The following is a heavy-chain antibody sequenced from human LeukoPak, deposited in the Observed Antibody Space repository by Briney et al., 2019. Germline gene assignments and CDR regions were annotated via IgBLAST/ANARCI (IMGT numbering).Heavy chain of an antibody. CDR1: GFTFSSYA. V-gene: IGHV3-23*01. CDR2: ISGSGGTT. Sequence: PGGSLRLSCAVSGFTFSSYAMSWVRQAPGKGLEWVSVISGSGGTTYYADSVKGRFTISRDNSKNTLYLQMNSLRAEDTAVYYCAKEKSQSGGNTLGFFDYWGQGTLVTVSS. D-gene: IGHD4-23*01. J-gene: IGHJ4*02. CDR3: AKEKSQSGGNTLGFFDY.